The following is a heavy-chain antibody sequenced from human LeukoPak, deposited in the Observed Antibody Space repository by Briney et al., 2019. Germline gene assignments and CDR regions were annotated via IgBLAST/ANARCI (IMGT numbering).Heavy chain of an antibody. J-gene: IGHJ6*02. Sequence: SETLSLTGAVSGGSISSSNWWSWVRQPPGKGLEWIGEIYHSGSTNYNPSLKSRVTISVDKSKNQFSLKLSSVTAADTAVYYCARDPDGGYSYYYGMDVWGQGTTVTVSS. CDR2: IYHSGST. V-gene: IGHV4-4*02. D-gene: IGHD3-10*01. CDR3: ARDPDGGYSYYYGMDV. CDR1: GGSISSSNW.